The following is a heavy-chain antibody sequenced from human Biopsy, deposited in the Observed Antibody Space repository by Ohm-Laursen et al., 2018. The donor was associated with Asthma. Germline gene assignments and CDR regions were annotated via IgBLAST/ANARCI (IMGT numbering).Heavy chain of an antibody. CDR3: ARTYFDFLTGQVHDAFAM. V-gene: IGHV1-3*01. CDR1: GYTFINYA. J-gene: IGHJ3*02. CDR2: INAANGNT. D-gene: IGHD3-9*01. Sequence: SVKVSCKTSGYTFINYAIHWVRQAPGHSLEWMGWINAANGNTKYSQKFQGRLTISRDTSASTACMDLSSLRSEDTAVYYCARTYFDFLTGQVHDAFAMWGQGTMVTVSS.